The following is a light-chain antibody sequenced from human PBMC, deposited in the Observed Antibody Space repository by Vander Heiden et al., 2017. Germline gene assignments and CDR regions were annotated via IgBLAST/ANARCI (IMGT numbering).Light chain of an antibody. V-gene: IGKV1-9*01. Sequence: DIQLTQSPSFLSASVGDRVTITCRASQGISSYLAWYQQKPGKAPKLLIYAASTLQSGVQSRFSGSGSGTEFTLTISSLQPEDFATYYCQQRNSDPPMYTFGQGTKLEIK. CDR1: QGISSY. J-gene: IGKJ2*01. CDR2: AAS. CDR3: QQRNSDPPMYT.